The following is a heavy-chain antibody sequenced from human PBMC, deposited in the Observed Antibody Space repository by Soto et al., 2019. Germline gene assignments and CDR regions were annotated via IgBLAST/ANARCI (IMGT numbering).Heavy chain of an antibody. Sequence: QVQLQESGPALVKPSETLSLTCTVSGASISSYYWSWIRQPAGKGLEWIGRIYTSGTTNYNPSLRSRVTMSVDTSENQFSLKLSSVTAADTAVYYCARGRLYSNIWSYFDYWGQGTLVTVSS. D-gene: IGHD6-13*01. J-gene: IGHJ4*02. V-gene: IGHV4-4*07. CDR3: ARGRLYSNIWSYFDY. CDR1: GASISSYY. CDR2: IYTSGTT.